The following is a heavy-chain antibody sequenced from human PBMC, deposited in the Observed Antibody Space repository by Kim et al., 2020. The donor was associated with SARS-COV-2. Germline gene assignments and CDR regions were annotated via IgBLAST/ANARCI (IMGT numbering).Heavy chain of an antibody. CDR1: GFTFSSYA. Sequence: GGSLRLSCAASGFTFSSYAMHWVRQAPGKGLEWVAVISYDGSNKYYADSVKGRFTISRDNSKNTLYLQMNSLRAEDTAVYYCARGQRQQQLVRMGAFDIWGQGTMVTVSS. CDR3: ARGQRQQQLVRMGAFDI. V-gene: IGHV3-30*04. D-gene: IGHD6-13*01. J-gene: IGHJ3*02. CDR2: ISYDGSNK.